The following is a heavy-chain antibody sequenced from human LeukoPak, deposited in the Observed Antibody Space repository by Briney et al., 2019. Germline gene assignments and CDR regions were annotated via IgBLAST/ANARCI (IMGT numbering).Heavy chain of an antibody. CDR2: IKQDGSEK. Sequence: GGSLRLSCAASGFTFSSYWMSWVRQAPGKGLEWVANIKQDGSEKYYVDSVKGRFTISRDNAKNSLYLQMNSLRAEDTAVYYCARDIHYYDSSDSGSDIWGQGTMVTVSS. CDR3: ARDIHYYDSSDSGSDI. V-gene: IGHV3-7*01. D-gene: IGHD3-22*01. J-gene: IGHJ3*02. CDR1: GFTFSSYW.